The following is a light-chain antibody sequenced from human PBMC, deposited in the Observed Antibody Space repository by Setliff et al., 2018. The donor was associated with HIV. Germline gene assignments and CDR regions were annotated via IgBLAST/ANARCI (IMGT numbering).Light chain of an antibody. CDR2: DVT. CDR3: CSYLSTNNYV. Sequence: QSVLAQPASVSGSPGQSITISCTGTSSDVGSRYNYISWYQQHPGKAPKLIIFDVTYRPSGVSDRFSGSKSGNTASLTISGLQAEDEADYYCCSYLSTNNYVFGSGTKVTV. CDR1: SSDVGSRYNY. V-gene: IGLV2-14*03. J-gene: IGLJ1*01.